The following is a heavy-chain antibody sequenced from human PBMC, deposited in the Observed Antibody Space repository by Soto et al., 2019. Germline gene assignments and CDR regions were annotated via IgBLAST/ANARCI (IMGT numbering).Heavy chain of an antibody. CDR2: ISAYNGNT. CDR3: ARVPRYNWNLYYYYYYDMDV. CDR1: GYTFTSYG. Sequence: QVQLVQSGAEVKKPGASVKVSCKASGYTFTSYGISWVRQAPGQGLEWMGWISAYNGNTNYAQKLQGRVTMTTDTSTSTAYMELRSLRSDDTAVYYCARVPRYNWNLYYYYYYDMDVWGKGTTVTVSS. J-gene: IGHJ6*03. V-gene: IGHV1-18*01. D-gene: IGHD1-20*01.